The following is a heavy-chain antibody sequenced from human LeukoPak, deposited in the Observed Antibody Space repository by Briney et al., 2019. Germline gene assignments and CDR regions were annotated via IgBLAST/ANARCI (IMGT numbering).Heavy chain of an antibody. CDR2: TYSTGTS. CDR1: GDSVRIPF. D-gene: IGHD4-11*01. Sequence: SETLSLTCTVSGDSVRIPFGSYIPPPPGWRVVWIAYTYSTGTSTYNPSLKRRVTISIHTAKNQFSLKLISVAAADTAVYYCARYSSHVDYFYSWGQGTLVTVSS. CDR3: ARYSSHVDYFYS. J-gene: IGHJ4*02. V-gene: IGHV4-59*02.